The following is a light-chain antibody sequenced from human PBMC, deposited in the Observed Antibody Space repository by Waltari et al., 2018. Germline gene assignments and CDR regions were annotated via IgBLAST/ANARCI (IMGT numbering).Light chain of an antibody. CDR2: GAS. J-gene: IGKJ1*01. V-gene: IGKV3-20*01. CDR3: QHYVRLPAT. CDR1: QSVGTS. Sequence: EVVLTQSPGTLSLSPGERATLACRASQSVGTSLAWYQQKPGQAPRLLIYGASRRATGIPDRFSGSGSGTDFSLTISRLEPEDVAVYYCQHYVRLPATFGQGTKLEI.